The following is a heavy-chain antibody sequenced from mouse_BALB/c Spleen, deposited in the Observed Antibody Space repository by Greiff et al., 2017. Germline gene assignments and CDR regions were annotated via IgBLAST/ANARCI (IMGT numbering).Heavy chain of an antibody. V-gene: IGHV2-6-4*01. CDR3: ARRGGSSPNWDYYAMDY. J-gene: IGHJ4*01. D-gene: IGHD1-1*01. CDR2: IWGGGST. Sequence: QVQLQQSGPGLVAPSQSLSITCTVSGFSLSRYSVHWVRQPPGKGLAWLGMIWGGGSTDYNSALKSRLSISKDNSKSQVFLKMNSLQTDDTAMYYCARRGGSSPNWDYYAMDYWGQGTSVTVSA. CDR1: GFSLSRYS.